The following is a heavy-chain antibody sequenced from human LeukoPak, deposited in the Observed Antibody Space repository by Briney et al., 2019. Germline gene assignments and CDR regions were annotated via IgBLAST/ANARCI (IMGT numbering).Heavy chain of an antibody. CDR3: AKGRGAFDI. CDR2: ISNDGSNK. V-gene: IGHV3-30*18. Sequence: GGSLRLSCVASGFTFSSYGMHWVRQAPGKGLEWVAVISNDGSNKYYADSVKGRFTISRDNSKNTLYLQMNSLRAEDTAVYYCAKGRGAFDIWGQGSMVTVSS. CDR1: GFTFSSYG. D-gene: IGHD3-10*01. J-gene: IGHJ3*02.